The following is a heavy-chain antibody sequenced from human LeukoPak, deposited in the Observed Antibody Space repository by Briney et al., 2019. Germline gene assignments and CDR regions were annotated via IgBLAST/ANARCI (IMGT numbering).Heavy chain of an antibody. CDR1: GFTFSSYA. J-gene: IGHJ4*02. Sequence: TGGSLRLSCAASGFTFSSYAMSWVRQAPGKGLECISGFSGSGGSTYYADSVKGRFAISRDNSKNTLYLQMNSLRDEDTAVYYCASGGFSVGAKSSGYWGQGTLVTVSS. D-gene: IGHD1-26*01. CDR3: ASGGFSVGAKSSGY. CDR2: FSGSGGST. V-gene: IGHV3-23*01.